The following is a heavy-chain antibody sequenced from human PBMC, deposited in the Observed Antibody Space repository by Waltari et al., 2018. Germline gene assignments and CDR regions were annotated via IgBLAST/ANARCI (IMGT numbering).Heavy chain of an antibody. CDR1: GGSCIGYY. CDR3: ARLAWAFDI. CDR2: INHSGST. J-gene: IGHJ3*02. D-gene: IGHD6-6*01. Sequence: QVQLQQWGAGLFKPSEHLSLTCAVYGGSCIGYYWSCIRQPPGKGLEWIWEINHSGSTNYNPSLKSRVTISVDTSKNQFSLKLSSVTAADTAVYYCARLAWAFDIWGQGTMVTVSS. V-gene: IGHV4-34*01.